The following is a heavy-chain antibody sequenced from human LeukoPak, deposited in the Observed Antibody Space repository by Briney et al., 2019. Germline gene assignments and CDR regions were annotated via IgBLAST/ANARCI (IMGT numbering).Heavy chain of an antibody. J-gene: IGHJ4*02. Sequence: PGGSLRLSCAASGFTFSSYWMHWVRQAPGKGLVWVSRINTDGRTTSYADSVKGRFTISRDNAKNTLYLQMNSLRAEDTAVYYCARFVSGIYGQGDYRGQGTLVTVSS. CDR3: ARFVSGIYGQGDY. CDR1: GFTFSSYW. CDR2: INTDGRTT. D-gene: IGHD4-17*01. V-gene: IGHV3-74*01.